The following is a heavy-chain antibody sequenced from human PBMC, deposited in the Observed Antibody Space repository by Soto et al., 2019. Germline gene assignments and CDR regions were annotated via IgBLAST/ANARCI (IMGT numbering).Heavy chain of an antibody. Sequence: QVQLQESGPGLVKPSGTLSLTCAVSGASISGSYWWSWVRQPPGKGLEWIGEISHSGSTNYKPSLKSRVTISADKSKNQFSLKLTSVTAADTAVYYCAREDYDSSTYYTPHVDLWGRGTLVTVSS. J-gene: IGHJ2*01. D-gene: IGHD3-22*01. CDR2: ISHSGST. CDR1: GASISGSYW. CDR3: AREDYDSSTYYTPHVDL. V-gene: IGHV4-4*02.